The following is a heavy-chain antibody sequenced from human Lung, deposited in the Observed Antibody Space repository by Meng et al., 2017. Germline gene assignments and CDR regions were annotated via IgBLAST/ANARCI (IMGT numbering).Heavy chain of an antibody. CDR1: GYTFTFYG. CDR2: ISAYNGNT. J-gene: IGHJ4*02. V-gene: IGHV1-18*01. D-gene: IGHD3-22*01. Sequence: QVQLVQSGAEVKKPGASVRVSCKASGYTFTFYGISWVRQAPGQGLEWMGWISAYNGNTKYAQKLQDRVTMTTDTSTSTAYMELRSLRSDDTAVYYCARRGRYYDSSGLFDYWGLGTLVTVSS. CDR3: ARRGRYYDSSGLFDY.